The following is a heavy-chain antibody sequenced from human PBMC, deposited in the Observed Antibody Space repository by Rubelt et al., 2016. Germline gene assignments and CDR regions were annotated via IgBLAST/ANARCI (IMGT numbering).Heavy chain of an antibody. Sequence: QVQLQQWGAGLLKPSETLSLTCAVYGGSFSGYYWSWIRKPPGKGLEWIGEINHSGSTNYNPSLKSRVTISVDTSKNQFSLKLSSVTAADTAVYYCARASMVRIDYWGQGTLVTVSS. V-gene: IGHV4-34*01. CDR1: GGSFSGYY. J-gene: IGHJ4*02. D-gene: IGHD2-8*01. CDR3: ARASMVRIDY. CDR2: INHSGST.